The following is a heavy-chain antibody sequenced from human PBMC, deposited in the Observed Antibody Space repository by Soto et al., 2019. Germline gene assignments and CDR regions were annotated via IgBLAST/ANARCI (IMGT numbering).Heavy chain of an antibody. D-gene: IGHD3-22*01. CDR1: GGSISSGGYS. CDR2: IYHSGST. V-gene: IGHV4-30-2*01. CDR3: ARVGGYYDSSGYGVDAFDI. Sequence: SETLSLTCAVSGGSISSGGYSWGWIRQPPGKGLEWIGYIYHSGSTYYNPSLKSRVTISVDRSKNQFSLKLSSVTAADTAVYYCARVGGYYDSSGYGVDAFDIWGQGTMVTVSS. J-gene: IGHJ3*02.